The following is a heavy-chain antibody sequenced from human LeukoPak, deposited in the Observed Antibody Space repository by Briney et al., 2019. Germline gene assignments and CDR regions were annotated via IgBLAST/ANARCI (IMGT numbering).Heavy chain of an antibody. CDR2: IKQDGSEK. D-gene: IGHD6-13*01. V-gene: IGHV3-7*01. J-gene: IGHJ4*02. Sequence: GGSLRLSCAASGFTFSSYWMSWVRQAPGKGLEWVANIKQDGSEKYYVDSVKGRFTISRDNAKNSLYLQMNSLRAEDTAVYYCARDHAAAAGNSPVDYWGQGTLVTVSS. CDR3: ARDHAAAAGNSPVDY. CDR1: GFTFSSYW.